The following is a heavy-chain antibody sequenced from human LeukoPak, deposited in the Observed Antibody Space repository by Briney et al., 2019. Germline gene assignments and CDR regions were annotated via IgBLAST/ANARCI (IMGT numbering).Heavy chain of an antibody. CDR2: ISWNSGSI. CDR3: AKRRDGYNSPFDY. CDR1: GFTFDDYA. D-gene: IGHD5-24*01. Sequence: GGSLRLSCAASGFTFDDYAMPWVRQAPGKGLEWVSGISWNSGSIGYADSVKGQFTISRDNAKNSLYLQMNSLRAEDTALYYCAKRRDGYNSPFDYWGQGTLVTVSS. J-gene: IGHJ4*02. V-gene: IGHV3-9*01.